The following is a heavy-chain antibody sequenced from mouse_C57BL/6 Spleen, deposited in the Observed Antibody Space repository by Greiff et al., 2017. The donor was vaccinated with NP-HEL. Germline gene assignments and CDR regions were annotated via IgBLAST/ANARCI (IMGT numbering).Heavy chain of an antibody. CDR3: AGNWDGWYFDV. D-gene: IGHD4-1*01. J-gene: IGHJ1*03. V-gene: IGHV1-4*01. Sequence: QVQLQQSGAELARPGASVKMSCKASGYTFTSYTMHWVKQRPGPGLEWIGYINPSSGYTKYNQKFKDKATLTADKSSSTAYMQLSSLTSEDSAVYYCAGNWDGWYFDVWGTGTTVTVSS. CDR1: GYTFTSYT. CDR2: INPSSGYT.